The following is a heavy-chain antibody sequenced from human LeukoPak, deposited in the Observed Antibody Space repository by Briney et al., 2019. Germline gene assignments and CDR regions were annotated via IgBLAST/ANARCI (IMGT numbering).Heavy chain of an antibody. CDR3: ARGGGTYCTNGICYYFDY. CDR1: GYTFIDYY. Sequence: ASVKVSCKASGYTFIDYYIHWVRQAPGQGLEWMGWISPYSGGTNYAQKFQDRVTMTRDTSISTAYMELSRLRSDDTAVYSCARGGGTYCTNGICYYFDYWGQGTLVTVSS. J-gene: IGHJ4*02. CDR2: ISPYSGGT. V-gene: IGHV1-2*02. D-gene: IGHD2-8*01.